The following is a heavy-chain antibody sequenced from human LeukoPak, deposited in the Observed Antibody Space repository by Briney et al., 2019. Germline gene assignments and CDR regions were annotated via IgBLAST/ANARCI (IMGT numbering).Heavy chain of an antibody. CDR2: ISGSGAST. CDR1: GFTFSTNA. Sequence: GGSLRLSCLTSGFTFSTNAMSWVRQAPGKGLEWISGISGSGASTYYADSVTGRFTISRDNSRNTLYLQMNSLRGDGTAVYYCAKDVGKWESLHFFDYWGQGTLVTVSS. V-gene: IGHV3-23*01. J-gene: IGHJ4*02. CDR3: AKDVGKWESLHFFDY. D-gene: IGHD1-26*01.